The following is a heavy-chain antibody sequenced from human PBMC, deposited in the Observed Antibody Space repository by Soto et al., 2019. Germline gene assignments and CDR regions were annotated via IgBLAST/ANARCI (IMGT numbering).Heavy chain of an antibody. CDR3: ARGTGYSSGSPLDY. Sequence: ASVKVSCKASGYSFTRYGINWARQAPGQGLEWMGWISAYNSNTNYAQKLQGRLTMTTDTSTTTVYLELRSLRSDDTAVYYCARGTGYSSGSPLDYWGQRTLVTVSS. V-gene: IGHV1-18*01. D-gene: IGHD3-10*01. CDR2: ISAYNSNT. CDR1: GYSFTRYG. J-gene: IGHJ4*02.